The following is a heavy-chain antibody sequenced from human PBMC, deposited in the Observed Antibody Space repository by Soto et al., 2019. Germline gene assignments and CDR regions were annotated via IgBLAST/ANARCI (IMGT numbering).Heavy chain of an antibody. D-gene: IGHD3-10*01. CDR3: ARDLRVLPRASHPPSFDP. V-gene: IGHV3-21*01. CDR1: GFTFSSYS. J-gene: IGHJ5*02. Sequence: GGSLRLSCAASGFTFSSYSMNWVRQAPGKGLEWVSSISSSSSYIYYADSVKGRFTISRDNAKNSLYLQMNSLRAEDTAVYYYARDLRVLPRASHPPSFDPWGQGTLVTVSS. CDR2: ISSSSSYI.